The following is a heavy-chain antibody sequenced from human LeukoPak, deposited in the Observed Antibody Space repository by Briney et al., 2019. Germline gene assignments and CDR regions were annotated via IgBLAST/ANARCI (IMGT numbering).Heavy chain of an antibody. J-gene: IGHJ4*02. V-gene: IGHV4-39*01. Sequence: SQTLSLTCTVSGVSISSSYSYWGWIRQPPGMGLEWIGSIYYTGNTYYNASLKSQVSISIDTSKNQFSLKLTSVTAADTAVYYCARQTGSGLFILPGGQGTLVTVSS. CDR1: GVSISSSYSY. D-gene: IGHD3/OR15-3a*01. CDR2: IYYTGNT. CDR3: ARQTGSGLFILP.